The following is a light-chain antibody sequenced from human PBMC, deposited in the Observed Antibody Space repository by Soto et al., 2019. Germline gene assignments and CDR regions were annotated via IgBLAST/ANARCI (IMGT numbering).Light chain of an antibody. Sequence: EIVMTQSPATLSVSPGERATLSCSASQSVSRNFYWYQQKPGQAPRLLIDRASSRATRIPAMFSGTGSGAEFTVTIGSLQSEDFATYYCQQYSDWPRTFGQGTKLEMK. CDR2: RAS. CDR1: QSVSRN. V-gene: IGKV3-15*01. CDR3: QQYSDWPRT. J-gene: IGKJ2*01.